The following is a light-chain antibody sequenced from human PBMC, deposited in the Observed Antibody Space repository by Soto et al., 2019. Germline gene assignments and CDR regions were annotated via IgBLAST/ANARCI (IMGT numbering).Light chain of an antibody. J-gene: IGKJ5*01. CDR3: QHYHGWPIT. CDR1: QSVSGK. CDR2: GAS. Sequence: EIVMTQSPATLSVSPGERSTLSCISSQSVSGKLACYQQKPGQIPRLLIYGASTRATGIPARFSGSGSGTEFTLTISSLQSEDFAVYYCQHYHGWPITFGQGTRLEIK. V-gene: IGKV3-15*01.